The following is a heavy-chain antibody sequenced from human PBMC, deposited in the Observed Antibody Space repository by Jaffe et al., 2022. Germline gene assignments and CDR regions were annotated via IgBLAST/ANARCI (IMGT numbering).Heavy chain of an antibody. V-gene: IGHV4-38-2*01. Sequence: QVQLQESGPGLVKPSETLSLTCAVSGYSISSGYYWGWIRQSPGKGLEWIGSIYHSGSTYYNPSLKSRVTISVDTSKNQFSLKLTSVTAADMAVYYCARIPLAGTRGVTGWGQGTLVTVSS. CDR1: GYSISSGYY. CDR2: IYHSGST. J-gene: IGHJ4*02. D-gene: IGHD6-19*01. CDR3: ARIPLAGTRGVTG.